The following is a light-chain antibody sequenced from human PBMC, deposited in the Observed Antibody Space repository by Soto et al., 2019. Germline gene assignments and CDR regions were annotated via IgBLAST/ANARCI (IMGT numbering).Light chain of an antibody. CDR1: SSDVGGYNY. J-gene: IGLJ2*01. V-gene: IGLV2-8*01. CDR3: SSYAGSNNVV. CDR2: EVN. Sequence: QSVLTQPPSASGSPGQSVTISCTGTSSDVGGYNYVSWYQQHPGKAPKLIIYEVNKRPSGVPDRFSGSKSGKTASLTVSGLQAEDEADYYCSSYAGSNNVVFGGGTKLTV.